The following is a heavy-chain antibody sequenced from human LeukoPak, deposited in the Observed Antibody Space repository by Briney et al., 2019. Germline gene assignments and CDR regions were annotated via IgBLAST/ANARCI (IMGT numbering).Heavy chain of an antibody. J-gene: IGHJ4*02. CDR3: AKDHWYYYDSSGYSKLYYFDY. Sequence: PGGSLRLSCAASGFTFSSYAMSWVRQAPGKGLEWVSAISGSVGSTYYADSVKGRFTISRDNSKNTLYLQMNSLRAEDTAVYYCAKDHWYYYDSSGYSKLYYFDYWGQGTLVTVSS. CDR1: GFTFSSYA. D-gene: IGHD3-22*01. V-gene: IGHV3-23*01. CDR2: ISGSVGST.